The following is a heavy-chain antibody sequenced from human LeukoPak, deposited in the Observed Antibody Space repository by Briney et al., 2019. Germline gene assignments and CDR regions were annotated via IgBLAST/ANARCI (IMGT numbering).Heavy chain of an antibody. Sequence: GGSPRLSCAASGFTFSSYSMNWVRQAPGKGMEWVSYISSSSSTIYYADSVKGRFTISRDNAKNSLYLQMNSLRAEDTALYYCARDEDSLCSSTSCYQGYFDYWGQGTLVTVSS. CDR3: ARDEDSLCSSTSCYQGYFDY. CDR2: ISSSSSTI. D-gene: IGHD2-2*01. CDR1: GFTFSSYS. J-gene: IGHJ4*02. V-gene: IGHV3-48*04.